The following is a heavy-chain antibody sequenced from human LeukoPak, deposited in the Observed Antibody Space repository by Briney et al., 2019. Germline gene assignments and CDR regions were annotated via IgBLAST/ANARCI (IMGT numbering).Heavy chain of an antibody. CDR2: ISGSGGST. CDR1: GFTFSSYA. V-gene: IGHV3-23*01. J-gene: IGHJ4*02. D-gene: IGHD3-9*01. CDR3: AKLGDILTGYPYYFDS. Sequence: GGSLRLSCAASGFTFSSYAMSWVRQAPGKGLKWVSTISGSGGSTYYADSVKGRFTISRDNSKNTLYLQMNSLRAEDTAVYYCAKLGDILTGYPYYFDSWGQGTLGIVSS.